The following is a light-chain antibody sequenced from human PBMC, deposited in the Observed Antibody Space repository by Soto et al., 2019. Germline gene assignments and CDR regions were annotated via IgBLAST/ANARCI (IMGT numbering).Light chain of an antibody. CDR1: RSISTN. CDR2: EAS. CDR3: QQYNDWRT. Sequence: ETVMTQSPVTLSVSPGERATLSCRASRSISTNLAWYQQKSGQAPRLLIYEASTRATGIPARFSGSGSGTEFTLTISSLQSEDSAVYYCQQYNDWRTFGQGTKLEIK. V-gene: IGKV3-15*01. J-gene: IGKJ2*01.